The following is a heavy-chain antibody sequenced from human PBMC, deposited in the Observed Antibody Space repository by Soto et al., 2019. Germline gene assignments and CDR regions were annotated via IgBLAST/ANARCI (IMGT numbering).Heavy chain of an antibody. CDR1: RFTFSSYA. CDR3: AKVRRHCSGGSCYSRFFDY. CDR2: ISGSGGST. Sequence: EVQLLESGGGLVQPGGSLRLSCAASRFTFSSYAMSWVRQAPGKGLEWVSAISGSGGSTYYADSVKGRFTISRDNSKNTLYLQMNSLRAEDTAVYYCAKVRRHCSGGSCYSRFFDYWGQGTLVTVSS. J-gene: IGHJ4*02. D-gene: IGHD2-15*01. V-gene: IGHV3-23*01.